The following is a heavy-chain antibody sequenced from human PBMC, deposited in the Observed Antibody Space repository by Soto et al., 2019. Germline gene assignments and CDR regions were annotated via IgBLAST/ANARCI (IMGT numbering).Heavy chain of an antibody. J-gene: IGHJ6*02. Sequence: EVQLVESGGGLVKPGGSLRLSCAASGFTFSNAWMSWVRQAPGKGLEWVGRIKSKTDGGTTDYAAPVKGRFTISRDDSKNTLYLQINSLKTEDTAVYYCTTLTDGYNYYYYGMDVWGQGTTVTVSS. V-gene: IGHV3-15*01. CDR1: GFTFSNAW. D-gene: IGHD5-12*01. CDR2: IKSKTDGGTT. CDR3: TTLTDGYNYYYYGMDV.